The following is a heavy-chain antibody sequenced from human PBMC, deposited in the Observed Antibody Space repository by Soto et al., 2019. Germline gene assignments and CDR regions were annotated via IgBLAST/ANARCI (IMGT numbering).Heavy chain of an antibody. Sequence: SGPTLVNPTQTLTLTCTVSGFSLSTSGMCVRWIRQPPGKALEWLARIDWDDDKYYSTSLKTRLTISKDTSKNQVVLTMTNMDPVDTATYYCARVLRIAVAGMRGNYYYGMDVWGQGT. CDR2: IDWDDDK. CDR1: GFSLSTSGMC. J-gene: IGHJ6*02. CDR3: ARVLRIAVAGMRGNYYYGMDV. V-gene: IGHV2-70*11. D-gene: IGHD6-19*01.